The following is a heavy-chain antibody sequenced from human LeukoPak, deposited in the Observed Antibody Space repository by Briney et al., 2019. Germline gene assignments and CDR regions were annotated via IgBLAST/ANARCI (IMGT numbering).Heavy chain of an antibody. CDR1: GYTFTSYG. Sequence: ASVKVSCKASGYTFTSYGISWVRQAPGQGLEWMGWISAYNGNTNYAQKLQGRVTMTTDTPTSTAYMELRSLRSDDTAVYYCARNNYYYGSGSHDYWGQGTLVTVSS. CDR2: ISAYNGNT. V-gene: IGHV1-18*01. D-gene: IGHD3-10*01. J-gene: IGHJ4*02. CDR3: ARNNYYYGSGSHDY.